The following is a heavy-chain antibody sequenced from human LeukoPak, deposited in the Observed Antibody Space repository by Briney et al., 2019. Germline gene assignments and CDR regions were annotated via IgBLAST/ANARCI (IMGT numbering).Heavy chain of an antibody. J-gene: IGHJ4*02. CDR3: AKEGPYYDSSGYYLDY. CDR1: GFTFDDYA. V-gene: IGHV3-9*01. CDR2: ISWNSGSI. Sequence: PGRSLRLSCAASGFTFDDYAMHWVRQAPGKGLEWVSGISWNSGSIGYADSVKGRFTISRDNAKNSLYLQTNSLRAEDTALYYCAKEGPYYDSSGYYLDYWGQGTLVTVSS. D-gene: IGHD3-22*01.